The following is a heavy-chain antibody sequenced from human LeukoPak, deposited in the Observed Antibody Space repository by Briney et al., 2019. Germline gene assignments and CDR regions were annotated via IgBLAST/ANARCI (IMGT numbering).Heavy chain of an antibody. V-gene: IGHV3-23*01. CDR1: GFTFSSYA. D-gene: IGHD2-2*01. J-gene: IGHJ3*02. CDR2: ISGSGGST. CDR3: AKAKGYCSSTSCVDAFDI. Sequence: GGSLRLSCAASGFTFSSYAMSWVRQAPGKGLEWVSAISGSGGSTYYADSVKGRFTISRDNSKNTLYLQMNSLRAEDTAVYYCAKAKGYCSSTSCVDAFDIWGQGTMVTVSS.